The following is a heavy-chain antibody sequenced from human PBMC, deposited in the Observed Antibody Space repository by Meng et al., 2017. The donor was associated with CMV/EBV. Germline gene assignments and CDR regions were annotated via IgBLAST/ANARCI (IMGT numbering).Heavy chain of an antibody. Sequence: LSLTCAASGFTFSDYYMSWIRQAPGKGLEWVSAISGSGVSTYYADSVKGRFTISRDNSKNTLYLQMNSLRAEDTAVYYCAKNLAFTVDTDAFDIWGQGTMVTVSS. CDR1: GFTFSDYY. CDR2: ISGSGVST. V-gene: IGHV3-23*01. D-gene: IGHD6-19*01. J-gene: IGHJ3*02. CDR3: AKNLAFTVDTDAFDI.